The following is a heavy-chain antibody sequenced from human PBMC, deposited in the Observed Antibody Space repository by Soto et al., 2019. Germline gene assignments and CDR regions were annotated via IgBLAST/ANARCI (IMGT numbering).Heavy chain of an antibody. Sequence: GGSLRLSCAASGFTFSSYSMNWVRQAPGKGLEWVSSISSSSSYIYYADSVKGRFTISRDNAKNSLYLQMNSLRAEDTAVYYCARDYVVRGYSSSSRWFDPWGQGTLVTVSS. CDR3: ARDYVVRGYSSSSRWFDP. CDR2: ISSSSSYI. J-gene: IGHJ5*02. CDR1: GFTFSSYS. V-gene: IGHV3-21*01. D-gene: IGHD6-6*01.